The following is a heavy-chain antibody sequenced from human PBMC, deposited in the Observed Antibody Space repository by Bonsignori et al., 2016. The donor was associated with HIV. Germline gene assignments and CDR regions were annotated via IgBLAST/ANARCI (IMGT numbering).Heavy chain of an antibody. Sequence: GSLRLSCTVSGVSISRSYWSWIRQPAGKGLEWIGRIYSSGSTNYNPSLESRVTMSVDTSKNQFSLKLSSVTAADTAVYYCAKGRGYSSNNLEYWGQGTLVTVSS. CDR3: AKGRGYSSNNLEY. CDR2: IYSSGST. V-gene: IGHV4-4*07. D-gene: IGHD6-13*01. CDR1: GVSISRSY. J-gene: IGHJ4*02.